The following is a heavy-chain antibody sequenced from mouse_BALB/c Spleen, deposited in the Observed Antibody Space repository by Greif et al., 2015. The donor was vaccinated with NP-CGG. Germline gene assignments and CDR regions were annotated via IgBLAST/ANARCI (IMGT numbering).Heavy chain of an antibody. CDR3: ARQATVVARAMDY. J-gene: IGHJ4*01. CDR2: IAPGSGST. CDR1: GYTFTSYW. V-gene: IGHV1S41*01. D-gene: IGHD1-1*01. Sequence: DLVKPGASVKLSCKASGYTFTSYWINWIKQRPGQGLEWIGRIAPGSGSTYYNEMFKGKATLTVDTSSSTAYIQLSSLSSEDSAVYFCARQATVVARAMDYWGQGTSVTVSS.